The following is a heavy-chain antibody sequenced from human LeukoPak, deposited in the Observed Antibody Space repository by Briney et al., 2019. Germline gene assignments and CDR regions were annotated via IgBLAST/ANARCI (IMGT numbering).Heavy chain of an antibody. CDR1: GRSISSSSYY. J-gene: IGHJ1*01. CDR3: ARHGCSGGSCFDLAEALPFQH. Sequence: SETLSLTCTVSGRSISSSSYYWGWIRQPPGKGLEWIGRIYYSGSTYYNPSLKSRVTISVDTSKNQFSLKLSSVTAADTAVYYCARHGCSGGSCFDLAEALPFQHWGQGTLVTVSS. D-gene: IGHD2-15*01. CDR2: IYYSGST. V-gene: IGHV4-39*01.